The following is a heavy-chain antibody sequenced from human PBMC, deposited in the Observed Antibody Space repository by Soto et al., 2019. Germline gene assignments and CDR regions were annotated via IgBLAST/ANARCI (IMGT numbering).Heavy chain of an antibody. V-gene: IGHV3-48*03. Sequence: PGGSLRLSCAASGFTFRSYAMSWVRQAPGKGLEWVSNIRPNDESIYYAESVKGRVSVSRDNAKNSLFLEMNSLRVDDTAVYYCSRETLRDAIDIWGQGTMATVSS. CDR3: SRETLRDAIDI. CDR1: GFTFRSYA. J-gene: IGHJ3*02. D-gene: IGHD4-17*01. CDR2: IRPNDESI.